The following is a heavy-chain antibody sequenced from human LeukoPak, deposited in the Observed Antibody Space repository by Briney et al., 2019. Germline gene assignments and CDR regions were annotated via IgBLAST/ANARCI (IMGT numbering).Heavy chain of an antibody. CDR2: IRSSII. J-gene: IGHJ4*02. Sequence: PGGSLRLSCAASGFTFSDYSMNWVRQAPGKGLEWISYIRSSIIQYADSVKGRFTISRDDAKNSLYLQMNSLRDEDTAVYYCARDHIWSFDYWGQGTLVTVSA. CDR3: ARDHIWSFDY. D-gene: IGHD3-3*02. V-gene: IGHV3-48*02. CDR1: GFTFSDYS.